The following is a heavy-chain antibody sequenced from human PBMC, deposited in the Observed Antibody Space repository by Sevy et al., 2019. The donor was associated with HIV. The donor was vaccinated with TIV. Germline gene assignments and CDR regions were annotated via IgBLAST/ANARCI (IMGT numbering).Heavy chain of an antibody. D-gene: IGHD3-22*01. Sequence: GGSLRLSCAASGFTFSSHYMSWVRQAPGKGLEWVANIKQDGSDKFYVESGKGRFTISRDNAKNSLYMQLSSLRAEDTAMYVCAREALYYYDSERDEDDAFDMWGPGTMVTVSS. V-gene: IGHV3-7*01. CDR2: IKQDGSDK. J-gene: IGHJ3*02. CDR1: GFTFSSHY. CDR3: AREALYYYDSERDEDDAFDM.